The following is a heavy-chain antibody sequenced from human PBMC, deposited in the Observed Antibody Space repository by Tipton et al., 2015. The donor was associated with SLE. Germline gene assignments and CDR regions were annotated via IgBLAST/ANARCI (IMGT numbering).Heavy chain of an antibody. CDR1: GGSIISGSYS. CDR2: VYSSGDT. J-gene: IGHJ5*02. V-gene: IGHV4-61*09. Sequence: LRLSCTVSGGSIISGSYSWNWIRRPAGKGLEWIGNVYSSGDTNYNPSLKSRVTMSIHTSRNQFSLNVNSVTAADTAVYYCTRGRDDYGFNWFDPWGQGTLVTVSS. CDR3: TRGRDDYGFNWFDP. D-gene: IGHD5-24*01.